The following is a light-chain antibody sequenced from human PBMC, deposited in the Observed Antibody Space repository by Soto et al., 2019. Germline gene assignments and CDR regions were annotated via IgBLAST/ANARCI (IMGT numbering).Light chain of an antibody. J-gene: IGKJ1*01. CDR1: QSVSSSY. CDR2: ATS. V-gene: IGKV3-20*01. CDR3: QQYGSSSLT. Sequence: EIVLTQSPGTLSLSPGERATLSCRASQSVSSSYLAWYQQKPGQPPRLVMYATSSRATGIPARFSGSGSGTDFTLTISRREPEEFAVYYCQQYGSSSLTFGQGTKVDIK.